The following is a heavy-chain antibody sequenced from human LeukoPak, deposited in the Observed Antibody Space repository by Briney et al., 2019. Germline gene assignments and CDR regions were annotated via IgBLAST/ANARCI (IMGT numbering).Heavy chain of an antibody. V-gene: IGHV1-69*02. CDR1: GGTFSSYT. CDR2: IIPILGIA. J-gene: IGHJ6*02. CDR3: ARFLEDQPYGMDV. D-gene: IGHD3-3*01. Sequence: GASVKVSCKASGGTFSSYTISWVRQAPGQGLEWMGRIIPILGIANYAQKFQGRVTITADKSTSTAYMELSSLRSEDTAVYYCARFLEDQPYGMDVWGQGTTVTVSS.